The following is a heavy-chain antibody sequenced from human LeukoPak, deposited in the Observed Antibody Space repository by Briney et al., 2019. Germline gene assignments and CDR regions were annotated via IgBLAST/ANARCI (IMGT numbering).Heavy chain of an antibody. J-gene: IGHJ4*02. V-gene: IGHV5-51*01. CDR3: ARLSDGYNDF. CDR2: IYPGDSDT. Sequence: PGESLNISCKGSGYRFGNYWIAWVRQMPGKGLESMGIIYPGDSDTRYSPSFQGQVTFSADKSISTAYLQWSSLKASDTAMYYCARLSDGYNDFWGQGTLVTVSS. CDR1: GYRFGNYW. D-gene: IGHD5-24*01.